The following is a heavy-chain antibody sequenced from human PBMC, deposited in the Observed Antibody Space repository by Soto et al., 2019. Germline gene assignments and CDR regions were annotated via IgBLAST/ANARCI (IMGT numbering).Heavy chain of an antibody. D-gene: IGHD3-10*01. Sequence: QLVQSGVEMKNPGASVKVSCKASGYTFTSYGISWVRQAPGQGLEWMGWISGFNDDTNHAQKFQGRVTVTKDTSTSTAYMELRSLKSDDTAMYYCARSGSYYPARNWFGPWGQGTLVSVSS. V-gene: IGHV1-18*01. CDR3: ARSGSYYPARNWFGP. CDR2: ISGFNDDT. CDR1: GYTFTSYG. J-gene: IGHJ5*02.